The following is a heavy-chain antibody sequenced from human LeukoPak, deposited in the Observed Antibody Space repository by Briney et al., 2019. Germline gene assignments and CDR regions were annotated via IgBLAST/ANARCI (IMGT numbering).Heavy chain of an antibody. CDR2: ISYDGSNK. J-gene: IGHJ2*01. D-gene: IGHD3-22*01. CDR1: GFTFSSYA. CDR3: ARSREYYYDSSGYYDLSHWYFDL. Sequence: GGSLRLSCAASGFTFSSYAMHWVRQAPGKGLEWVAVISYDGSNKYYADSVKGRFTISRDNSKNTLYLQMNSLRAEDTAVYYCARSREYYYDSSGYYDLSHWYFDLWGRGTLVTVSS. V-gene: IGHV3-30*04.